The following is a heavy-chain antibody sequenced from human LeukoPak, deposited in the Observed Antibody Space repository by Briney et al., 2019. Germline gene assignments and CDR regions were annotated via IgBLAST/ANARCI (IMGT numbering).Heavy chain of an antibody. Sequence: PSETLSLTCTVSGGSISSSSYYWGWIRQPPGKGLEWIGYIYYSGSTNYNPSLKSRVTISVDTSKNQFSLKLSSVTAADTVVYYCARDNYYDSSGYDYWGQGTLVTVSS. CDR3: ARDNYYDSSGYDY. V-gene: IGHV4-61*01. CDR1: GGSISSSSYY. CDR2: IYYSGST. D-gene: IGHD3-22*01. J-gene: IGHJ4*02.